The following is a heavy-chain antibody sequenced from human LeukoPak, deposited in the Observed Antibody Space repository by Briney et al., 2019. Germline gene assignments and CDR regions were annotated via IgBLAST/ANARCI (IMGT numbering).Heavy chain of an antibody. CDR1: LGSLSSYY. J-gene: IGHJ6*03. CDR3: ARDRMYSSSWYWDYYYFMDV. V-gene: IGHV4-4*07. D-gene: IGHD6-13*01. Sequence: PSGALSHTRTFSLGSLSSYYWSWLRQPAGKGLEWMGRIYKSGGTNYNPSFKSRVTMSVDTSMNQFSLKLSSVTAADTAVYYCARDRMYSSSWYWDYYYFMDVWGEGTTVTVSS. CDR2: IYKSGGT.